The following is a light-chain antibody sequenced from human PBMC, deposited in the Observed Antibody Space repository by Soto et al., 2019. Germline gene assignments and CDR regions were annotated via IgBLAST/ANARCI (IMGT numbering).Light chain of an antibody. CDR1: QSVTNSY. Sequence: EIVLTQSPGTLSLSPGERATLSCRASQSVTNSYLAWYQQKPGQAPRLFIYDASRRATGIPDRFSGSGSGTDFTLTISRLQPEDFAVYYCQQYDRSLTFGGRTKVEIK. CDR3: QQYDRSLT. J-gene: IGKJ4*01. CDR2: DAS. V-gene: IGKV3-20*01.